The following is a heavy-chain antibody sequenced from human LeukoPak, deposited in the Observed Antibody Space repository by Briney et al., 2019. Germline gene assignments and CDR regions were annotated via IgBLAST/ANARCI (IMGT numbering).Heavy chain of an antibody. V-gene: IGHV4-34*01. CDR2: INHSGST. Sequence: SETLSLTCAVYGGSFSGYYWSWIRQPPGKGLEWIGEINHSGSTNYNPSLKSRVTTSVDTSKNQFSLKLSSVTAADTAVYYCARLEVYYYYYYYGMDVWGQGTTVTVSS. D-gene: IGHD3-22*01. J-gene: IGHJ6*02. CDR3: ARLEVYYYYYYYGMDV. CDR1: GGSFSGYY.